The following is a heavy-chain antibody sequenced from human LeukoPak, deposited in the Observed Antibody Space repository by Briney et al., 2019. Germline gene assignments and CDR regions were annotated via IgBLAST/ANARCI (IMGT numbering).Heavy chain of an antibody. V-gene: IGHV3-15*04. Sequence: GGSLRLSCAASGFTFNDAWMTWVRQAPGRGLEWVGRIETKTDGLTTDYGAPVKGRFTISRDDSKNTLYLQMNSLKTEDTAVYYCTSQYNWKDAVDFWGQGTLVTVS. J-gene: IGHJ4*02. D-gene: IGHD1-1*01. CDR2: IETKTDGLTT. CDR3: TSQYNWKDAVDF. CDR1: GFTFNDAW.